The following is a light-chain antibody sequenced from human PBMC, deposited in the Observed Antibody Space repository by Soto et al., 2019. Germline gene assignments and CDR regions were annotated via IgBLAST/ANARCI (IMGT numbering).Light chain of an antibody. CDR1: QSVSSSY. CDR2: GAS. V-gene: IGKV3-20*01. J-gene: IGKJ1*01. Sequence: EIGLTHSPGTLSLSPGERATLSCRASQSVSSSYLAWYQQKPGQAPRLLIYGASARATAFPARFSGSGSGTEFTLTISSLQPDDFAAYYCQQYQIDWTLGQGTKVDIK. CDR3: QQYQIDWT.